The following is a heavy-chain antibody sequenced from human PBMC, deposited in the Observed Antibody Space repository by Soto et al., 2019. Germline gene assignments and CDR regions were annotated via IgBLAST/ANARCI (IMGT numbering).Heavy chain of an antibody. CDR3: ARVMAIVVPPPDY. V-gene: IGHV3-11*06. CDR2: ISSSSSYT. D-gene: IGHD3-22*01. CDR1: GFTFSDYY. J-gene: IGHJ4*02. Sequence: LRVSSAASGFTFSDYYMSWIRRAPGKVLEWVSYISSSSSYTNYADSVKGRFTISRDNAKNSLYLQMNSLRAEDTAVYYCARVMAIVVPPPDYWGQGTLVTVSS.